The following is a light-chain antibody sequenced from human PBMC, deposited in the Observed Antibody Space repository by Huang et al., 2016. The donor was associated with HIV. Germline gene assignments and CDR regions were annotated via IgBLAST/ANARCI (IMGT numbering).Light chain of an antibody. CDR3: QQTYNTPWT. J-gene: IGKJ1*01. CDR1: QSINSH. V-gene: IGKV1-39*01. CDR2: SAS. Sequence: DIQMTQSPSSLSAYVGDRVTITCRASQSINSHLNWYQQKPGKAPKLLIYSASNLQGGVPSRFRGSGSGTDFTLAISSLQPEDFATYYCQQTYNTPWTFGQGTNVAVK.